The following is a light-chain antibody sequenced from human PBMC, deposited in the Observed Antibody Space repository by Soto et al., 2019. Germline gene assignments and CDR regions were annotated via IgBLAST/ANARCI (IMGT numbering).Light chain of an antibody. V-gene: IGKV3-20*01. Sequence: ERVLTQSPGTLSLSPGESATLSFRASQSVSSSYLAWYQQKPGQAPRLLIYGASSRATCIPDRFSGSGSGTDFTLPISRLEPEDFAVYYCQQYGSSPPITFGQGTRLEIK. CDR3: QQYGSSPPIT. CDR1: QSVSSSY. CDR2: GAS. J-gene: IGKJ5*01.